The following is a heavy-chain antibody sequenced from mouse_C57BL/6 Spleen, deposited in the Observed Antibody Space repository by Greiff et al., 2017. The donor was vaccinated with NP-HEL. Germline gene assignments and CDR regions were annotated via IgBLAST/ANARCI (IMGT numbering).Heavy chain of an antibody. J-gene: IGHJ4*01. V-gene: IGHV1-54*01. Sequence: VQLQQSGAELVRPGTSVKVSCKASGYAFTNYLIEWVKQRPGQGLEWIGVINPGSGGTNYNEKFKGKATLTADKSSSTAYMQLSSLTSEDSAVYFCARSNYIAMDYWGQGTSVTVSS. CDR2: INPGSGGT. D-gene: IGHD2-5*01. CDR1: GYAFTNYL. CDR3: ARSNYIAMDY.